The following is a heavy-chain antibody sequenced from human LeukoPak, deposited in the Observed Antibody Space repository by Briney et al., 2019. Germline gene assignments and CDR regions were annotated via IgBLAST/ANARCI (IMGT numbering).Heavy chain of an antibody. V-gene: IGHV3-33*01. J-gene: IGHJ4*02. CDR2: IWYDGSNK. D-gene: IGHD1-26*01. CDR3: ARGRSSRAYYFGY. Sequence: PGGSLRLSCAASGFTFSSYGMHWVRQAPGKGLEWVAVIWYDGSNKYYADSVKGRFTISRDNSKNTLYLQMNSLRAEDTAVYYCARGRSSRAYYFGYWGQGTLVTVSS. CDR1: GFTFSSYG.